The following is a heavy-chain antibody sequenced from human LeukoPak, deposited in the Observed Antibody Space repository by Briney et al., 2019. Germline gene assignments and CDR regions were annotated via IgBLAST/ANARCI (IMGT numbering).Heavy chain of an antibody. CDR2: IYYSGTT. Sequence: SETLSLTCTVSGGSISSGDYYWRWIRQPPGKGLEWIGYIYYSGTTYYNPSLKSRVTISVDTSKNQFSLKLSSVTAADTAVYYCARVEAASNVFFDYWGQGTLVTVSS. V-gene: IGHV4-30-4*08. CDR3: ARVEAASNVFFDY. J-gene: IGHJ4*02. CDR1: GGSISSGDYY. D-gene: IGHD6-25*01.